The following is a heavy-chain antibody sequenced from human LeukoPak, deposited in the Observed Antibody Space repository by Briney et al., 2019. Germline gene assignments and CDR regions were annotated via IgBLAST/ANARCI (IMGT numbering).Heavy chain of an antibody. J-gene: IGHJ3*02. CDR1: GYTFTSYD. V-gene: IGHV1-8*03. CDR3: ARVWGGRPPEPGGGYRNDAFDI. Sequence: GASVKVSCKASGYTFTSYDINWVRQATGQGLEWMGWMNPNSGNTGYAQKFQGRVTITRNTSISTAYMELSSLRSEDTAVYYCARVWGGRPPEPGGGYRNDAFDIWGQGTMVTVSS. CDR2: MNPNSGNT. D-gene: IGHD1-14*01.